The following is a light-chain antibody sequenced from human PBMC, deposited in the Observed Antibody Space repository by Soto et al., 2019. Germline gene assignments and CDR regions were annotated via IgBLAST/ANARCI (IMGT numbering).Light chain of an antibody. CDR2: GVN. V-gene: IGLV2-14*01. CDR3: SSYTTGSTLPWV. Sequence: QSSLPHPASLSGSPGQSITISCTGSSNDIGTYEYVSWHQHHPGRAPKLIIFGVNDRPSGISDRFSGSKSGNTASLTIFGLQLEDEAVYYCSSYTTGSTLPWVFGTGTKVTVL. CDR1: SNDIGTYEY. J-gene: IGLJ1*01.